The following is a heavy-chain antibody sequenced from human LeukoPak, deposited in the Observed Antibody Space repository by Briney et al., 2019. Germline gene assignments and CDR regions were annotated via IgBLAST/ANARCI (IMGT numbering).Heavy chain of an antibody. CDR3: ARTYGSGSYLGYYFDY. CDR1: GFTVSSNY. Sequence: GGSLRLSCAASGFTVSSNYMSWVRQAPGKGLEWVSVIYSGGSTYYADSVKGRFTISRDNSKNTLYLQMNSLRAEDTAVYYCARTYGSGSYLGYYFDYWGQGTLVTVSS. CDR2: IYSGGST. J-gene: IGHJ4*02. V-gene: IGHV3-66*01. D-gene: IGHD3-10*01.